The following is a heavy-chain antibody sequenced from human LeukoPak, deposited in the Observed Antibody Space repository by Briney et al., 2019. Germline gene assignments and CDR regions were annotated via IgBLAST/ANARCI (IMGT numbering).Heavy chain of an antibody. CDR3: ARDRIAARGFDP. V-gene: IGHV1-8*01. J-gene: IGHJ5*02. Sequence: ASVKVSCKASGYTFTSYDINWVRQATGQGLEWMGWMNPNSGNTGYAQKFQGRVTMTRNTSISTAYMELSSLRSDDTAVYYCARDRIAARGFDPWGQGTLVTVSS. D-gene: IGHD6-6*01. CDR2: MNPNSGNT. CDR1: GYTFTSYD.